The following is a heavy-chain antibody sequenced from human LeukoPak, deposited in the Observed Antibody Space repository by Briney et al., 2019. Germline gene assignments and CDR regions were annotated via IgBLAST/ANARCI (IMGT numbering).Heavy chain of an antibody. CDR2: ISRTSSYI. Sequence: GGSLRLSCAASGFTFSTSSMNWVRQTPAKGLEWVSSISRTSSYIYYADSVKGRFTLSRDNGKNSLYLQMNSLRAEDTAVYYCARGGMGANSQEYFYYGMDVWGQGTTVTVSS. CDR1: GFTFSTSS. J-gene: IGHJ6*02. D-gene: IGHD2-8*01. CDR3: ARGGMGANSQEYFYYGMDV. V-gene: IGHV3-21*01.